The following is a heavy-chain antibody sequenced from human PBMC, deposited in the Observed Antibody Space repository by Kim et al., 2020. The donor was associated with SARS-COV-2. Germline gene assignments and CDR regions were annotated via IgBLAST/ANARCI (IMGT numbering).Heavy chain of an antibody. V-gene: IGHV1-18*04. D-gene: IGHD2-2*01. CDR3: ARDRYCSSTSCYYYYGMDV. CDR1: GYTFTSYG. J-gene: IGHJ6*02. Sequence: ASVKVSCKASGYTFTSYGISWVRQAPGQGLEWMGWISAYNGNTNYAQKLQGRVTMTTDTSTSTAYMELRSLRSDDTAVYYCARDRYCSSTSCYYYYGMDVWGQGTTVTVSS. CDR2: ISAYNGNT.